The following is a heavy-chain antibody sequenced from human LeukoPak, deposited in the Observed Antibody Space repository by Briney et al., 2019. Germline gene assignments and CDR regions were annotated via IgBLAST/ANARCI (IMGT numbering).Heavy chain of an antibody. CDR1: GFTFSSYS. CDR3: ARYRYSYGYYYYYGMDV. CDR2: ISSSSSTI. Sequence: GGSLRPSCAASGFTFSSYSMNWVRQAPGKGLEWVSYISSSSSTIYYADSVKGRFTISRDNAKNSLYLQMNSLRDEDTAVYYCARYRYSYGYYYYYGMDVWGQGTTVTVSS. V-gene: IGHV3-48*02. D-gene: IGHD5-18*01. J-gene: IGHJ6*02.